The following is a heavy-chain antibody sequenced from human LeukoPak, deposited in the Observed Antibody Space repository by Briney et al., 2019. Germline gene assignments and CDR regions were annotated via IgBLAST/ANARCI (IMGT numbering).Heavy chain of an antibody. CDR3: ARQGEGGRAFDI. CDR1: GASISSSSYY. D-gene: IGHD1-26*01. Sequence: SXXLSLTCTVSGASISSSSYYWGWIRQPPGKGLEWIATIYYSGSTYYNPSLKSRFTISVDTSKNQFSLNVSSMTAADTAVYYCARQGEGGRAFDIWGQGTMVTVSS. CDR2: IYYSGST. J-gene: IGHJ3*02. V-gene: IGHV4-39*01.